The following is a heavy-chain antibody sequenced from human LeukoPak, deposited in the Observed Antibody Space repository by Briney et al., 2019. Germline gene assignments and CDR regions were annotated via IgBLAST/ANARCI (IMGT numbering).Heavy chain of an antibody. CDR2: INHSGST. J-gene: IGHJ4*02. CDR3: ARREGGSHYDFDY. D-gene: IGHD1-26*01. CDR1: GGSFSGYY. Sequence: SETLSLTCAVYGGSFSGYYWSWIRQPPGKGLEWIGEINHSGSTNYNPSLKSRVTISVDTSKNQFSLKLSSVTAADTAVYYCARREGGSHYDFDYWGQGTLVTVSS. V-gene: IGHV4-34*01.